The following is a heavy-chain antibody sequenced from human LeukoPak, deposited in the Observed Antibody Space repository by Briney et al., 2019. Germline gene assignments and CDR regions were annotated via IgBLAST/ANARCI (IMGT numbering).Heavy chain of an antibody. J-gene: IGHJ1*01. Sequence: ASVKVSCKASGYTFTSYAMHWVRQAPGQRLEWMGWINAGNGNTKYSQKFQGRVTITRDTSASTAYMELSSLRSEDTAVYYCARDLSCRGSSPYFQHWGQGTLVTVSS. CDR2: INAGNGNT. CDR3: ARDLSCRGSSPYFQH. V-gene: IGHV1-3*01. D-gene: IGHD6-6*01. CDR1: GYTFTSYA.